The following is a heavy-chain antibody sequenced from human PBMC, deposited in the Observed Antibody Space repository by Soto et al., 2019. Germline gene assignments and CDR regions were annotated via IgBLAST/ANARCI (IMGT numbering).Heavy chain of an antibody. Sequence: QVQLVESGGGVVQPGRSLRLSCAASGFTFSSYAMHWVRQAPGKGLEWLAVISYDGSNKYYADSVKGRFTISRDNSKNTLYLQMNSLRAEDTAVYYCARPDYGDYPDYYYGMDVWGQGTTVTVSS. CDR2: ISYDGSNK. CDR1: GFTFSSYA. D-gene: IGHD4-17*01. CDR3: ARPDYGDYPDYYYGMDV. V-gene: IGHV3-30-3*01. J-gene: IGHJ6*02.